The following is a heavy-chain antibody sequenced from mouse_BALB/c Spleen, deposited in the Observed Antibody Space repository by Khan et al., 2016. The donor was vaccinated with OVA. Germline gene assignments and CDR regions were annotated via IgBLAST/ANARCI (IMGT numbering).Heavy chain of an antibody. D-gene: IGHD1-1*01. CDR2: ISYSGVT. J-gene: IGHJ2*01. V-gene: IGHV3-2*02. CDR3: ARGNYYGYYFDY. CDR1: GYSITSVYA. Sequence: EVQLVESGPGLVKPSQSLSLTCTVTGYSITSVYAWNWIRQFPGNKLEWMGYISYSGVTSYTPSLKSRISFTRDTSKSQFFLQLPSVTTEDTATYYCARGNYYGYYFDYWGQGTTLTVSS.